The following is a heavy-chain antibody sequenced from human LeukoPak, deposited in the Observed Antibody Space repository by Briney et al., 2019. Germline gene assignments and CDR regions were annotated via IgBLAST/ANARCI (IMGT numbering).Heavy chain of an antibody. CDR3: AKPAYCSGGSCYSIGYFDY. V-gene: IGHV3-23*01. J-gene: IGHJ4*02. CDR2: ISGSGGST. Sequence: GGSLRLSCAASGFTFSSYAMSWVRQAPGKGLEWVSGISGSGGSTYYADSVKGRFSISRDNSKNTLYLQMNSLRAEDTAVYYCAKPAYCSGGSCYSIGYFDYWGQGTLVTVSS. D-gene: IGHD2-15*01. CDR1: GFTFSSYA.